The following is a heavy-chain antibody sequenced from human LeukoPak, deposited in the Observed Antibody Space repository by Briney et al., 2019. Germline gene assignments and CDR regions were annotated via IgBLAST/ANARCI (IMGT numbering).Heavy chain of an antibody. Sequence: GKSLKISCKGSEYSFTSYWIGWVRQMPGKGLEWMGIIYPGDSDTRYSPSFQGQVTISVDKSISTAYLQWSSLKASDTAIYYCARSRGFEEQQLGPHFDPWGQGTLVTVSS. J-gene: IGHJ5*02. CDR1: EYSFTSYW. D-gene: IGHD6-13*01. CDR2: IYPGDSDT. CDR3: ARSRGFEEQQLGPHFDP. V-gene: IGHV5-51*01.